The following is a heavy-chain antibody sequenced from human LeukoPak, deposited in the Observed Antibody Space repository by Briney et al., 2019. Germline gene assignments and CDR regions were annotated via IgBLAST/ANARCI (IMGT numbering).Heavy chain of an antibody. CDR1: GFTFNNAW. CDR2: INYKTSGGTA. V-gene: IGHV3-15*01. J-gene: IGHJ3*02. CDR3: ARHDRIAARPHAFDI. Sequence: GGSLRLSCAVSGFTFNNAWISWVRQAPGKGLEWVGRINYKTSGGTADYAAPVKGRFTISRDDSEDTLYLQMNSLRAEDTAVYYCARHDRIAARPHAFDIWGQGTMVTVSS. D-gene: IGHD6-6*01.